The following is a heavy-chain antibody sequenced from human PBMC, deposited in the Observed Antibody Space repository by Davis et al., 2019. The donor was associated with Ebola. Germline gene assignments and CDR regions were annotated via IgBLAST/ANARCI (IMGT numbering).Heavy chain of an antibody. CDR1: GYTFTSYY. J-gene: IGHJ6*04. CDR2: IKPSGGST. D-gene: IGHD6-13*01. CDR3: AREVQQLLATGPSYYYYYGMDV. V-gene: IGHV1-46*01. Sequence: ASVKVSCKASGYTFTSYYMHWVRQAPGQGLEWMGIIKPSGGSTSYAQKFQGRVTMTRDTSTSTVYMELSSLRSEDTAVYYCAREVQQLLATGPSYYYYYGMDVWGKGTTVTVSS.